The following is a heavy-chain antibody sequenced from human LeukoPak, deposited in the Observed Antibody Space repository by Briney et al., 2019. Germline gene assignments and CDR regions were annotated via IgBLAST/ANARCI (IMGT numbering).Heavy chain of an antibody. V-gene: IGHV4-61*02. CDR3: ARDWDGIFGVVFDY. D-gene: IGHD3-3*01. CDR1: GGSISSGSYY. Sequence: SETLSLTCTVSGGSISSGSYYWSWIRQPAGKGLEWIGRIYTSGSTNYNPSLKSRVTMSVDTSKNQFSLKLSSVTAADTAVYYCARDWDGIFGVVFDYWGQGTLVTVSP. J-gene: IGHJ4*02. CDR2: IYTSGST.